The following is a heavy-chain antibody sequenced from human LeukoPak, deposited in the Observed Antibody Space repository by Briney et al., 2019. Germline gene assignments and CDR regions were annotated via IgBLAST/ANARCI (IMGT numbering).Heavy chain of an antibody. CDR3: VRVNCAGDCTSRDWYSDL. V-gene: IGHV3-74*01. CDR2: IFNPGGAT. D-gene: IGHD2-21*02. Sequence: GGSLRLSCAASGFTFSSYWMHWVRQAPGKGLVWVSRIFNPGGATAYVDSVKGRFTISRDNAENTLSLQMNSLRVEDTAVYYCVRVNCAGDCTSRDWYSDLWGRGTLVVVSS. J-gene: IGHJ2*01. CDR1: GFTFSSYW.